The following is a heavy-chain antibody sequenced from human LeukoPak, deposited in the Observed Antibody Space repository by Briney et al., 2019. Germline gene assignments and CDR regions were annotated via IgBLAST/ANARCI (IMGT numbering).Heavy chain of an antibody. CDR1: GFTFSSYA. Sequence: GRSLRLSCAASGFTFSSYAMHWVRQAPGKGLEWVAVISYEVSNRYYTDSVKGRFTISRDDSKNTLYLQMNSLRAEDTAVYYCARDDSRGSCDHWGQGTLVTVSS. V-gene: IGHV3-30-3*01. CDR2: ISYEVSNR. CDR3: ARDDSRGSCDH. J-gene: IGHJ4*02. D-gene: IGHD3-22*01.